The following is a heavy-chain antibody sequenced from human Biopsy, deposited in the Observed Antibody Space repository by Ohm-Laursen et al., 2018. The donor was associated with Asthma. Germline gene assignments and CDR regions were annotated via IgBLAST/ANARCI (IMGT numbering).Heavy chain of an antibody. CDR1: GDSFSNYA. CDR2: PIPVLGTP. V-gene: IGHV1-69*13. CDR3: ARGYSGSDRIVYYYSGLEV. J-gene: IGHJ6*02. D-gene: IGHD5-12*01. Sequence: SVKVSCKASGDSFSNYAISWVRQTPGQGLEWMGGPIPVLGTPDHAQMFEGRVTITADESTSTAYMELSSLSSEDTAVYYCARGYSGSDRIVYYYSGLEVWGQGTTVTVSS.